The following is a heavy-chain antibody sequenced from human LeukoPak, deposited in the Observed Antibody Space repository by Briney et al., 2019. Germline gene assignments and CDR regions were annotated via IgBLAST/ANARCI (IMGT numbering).Heavy chain of an antibody. J-gene: IGHJ4*02. V-gene: IGHV3-23*01. CDR3: ARDSHIAEVAYYFDY. Sequence: GGSLRLSCAASGFAFNVYAMSWLRQPPGKGLEWVSTINANSGTTSYAASVRGRFSISRDNSKSTLYLQLSTLRADDTAVYYCARDSHIAEVAYYFDYWGQGTLVSVSS. CDR1: GFAFNVYA. CDR2: INANSGTT. D-gene: IGHD2-21*01.